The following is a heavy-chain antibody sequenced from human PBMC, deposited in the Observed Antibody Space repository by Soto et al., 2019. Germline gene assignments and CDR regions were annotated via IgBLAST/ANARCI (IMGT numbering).Heavy chain of an antibody. D-gene: IGHD4-4*01. CDR3: AREGYSNYYYMDV. CDR1: GYTFTGYY. CDR2: INPNSGGT. Sequence: ASVKVSCKASGYTFTGYYMHWVRQAPGQGLEWMGWINPNSGGTNYAQKFQGWVTMTRDTSISTAYMELSRLRSDDTAVYYCAREGYSNYYYMDVWGKGTTVTVSS. V-gene: IGHV1-2*04. J-gene: IGHJ6*03.